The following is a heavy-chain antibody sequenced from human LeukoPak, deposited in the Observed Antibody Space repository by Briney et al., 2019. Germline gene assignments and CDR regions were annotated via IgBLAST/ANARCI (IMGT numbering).Heavy chain of an antibody. CDR2: INSDGSST. D-gene: IGHD2-2*01. CDR3: ARAMADIVVVPAAMLYYYYYMDV. CDR1: GFTFSSYW. J-gene: IGHJ6*03. Sequence: GGSLRLSCAASGFTFSSYWMHWVRQAPGKGLVWVSRINSDGSSTSYADSVKGRFTISRDNAKNTLYLQMNSLRAEDTAVYYCARAMADIVVVPAAMLYYYYYMDVWGKGTTVTVSS. V-gene: IGHV3-74*01.